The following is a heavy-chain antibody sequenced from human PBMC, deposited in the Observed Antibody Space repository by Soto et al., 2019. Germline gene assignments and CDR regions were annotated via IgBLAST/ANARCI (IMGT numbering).Heavy chain of an antibody. CDR1: GFIFSSYS. CDR3: ARDLHYDFVWGDSRYFDY. CDR2: ISSSSSTK. D-gene: IGHD3-16*01. V-gene: IGHV3-48*02. Sequence: PVGSLRLSCAASGFIFSSYSMNWVRQAPGKGLEWVAHISSSSSTKKYADSVEGRFTISRDHDKNSLYFQMNSLTDEDTAVYYCARDLHYDFVWGDSRYFDYWGQGTRVTVSS. J-gene: IGHJ4*02.